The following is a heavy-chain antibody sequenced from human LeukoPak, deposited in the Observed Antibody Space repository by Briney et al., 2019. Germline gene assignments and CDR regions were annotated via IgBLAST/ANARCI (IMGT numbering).Heavy chain of an antibody. Sequence: GGSLRLSCAASGFTFSSYAMSWVRQAPGKGLEWVSAISGSGGSTYYADSVKGRFTISRDNSKNTLYPQMNSLRAEDTAVYYCAKSNCSSTSCYAAGYYYYYGMDVWGQGTTVTVSS. V-gene: IGHV3-23*01. J-gene: IGHJ6*02. CDR2: ISGSGGST. D-gene: IGHD2-2*01. CDR1: GFTFSSYA. CDR3: AKSNCSSTSCYAAGYYYYYGMDV.